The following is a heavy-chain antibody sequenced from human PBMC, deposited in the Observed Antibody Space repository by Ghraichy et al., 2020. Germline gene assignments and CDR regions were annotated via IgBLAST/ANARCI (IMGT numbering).Heavy chain of an antibody. CDR1: GFTFSSYA. CDR2: ISGSGGST. Sequence: LSLTCAASGFTFSSYAMSWVRQAPGKGLEWVSAISGSGGSTYYADSVKGRFTISRDNSKNTLYLQMNSLRAEDTAVYYCATPRRKQYYYDSSGYYDFDYWGQGTLVTVSS. CDR3: ATPRRKQYYYDSSGYYDFDY. V-gene: IGHV3-23*01. D-gene: IGHD3-22*01. J-gene: IGHJ4*02.